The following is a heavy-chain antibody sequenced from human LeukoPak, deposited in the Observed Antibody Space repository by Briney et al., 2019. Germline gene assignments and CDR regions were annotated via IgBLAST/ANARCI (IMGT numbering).Heavy chain of an antibody. CDR3: ARGAFGTVVTYPFDH. CDR1: GGTFSSYA. J-gene: IGHJ4*02. V-gene: IGHV1-69*05. D-gene: IGHD4-23*01. CDR2: IIPIFGAA. Sequence: GSSVKVSCKASGGTFSSYAISWVRQAPGQGLEWMGGIIPIFGAANYAQKFQGRVTITTDESTSTAYMELSSLRSEDTAVYYCARGAFGTVVTYPFDHWGQGTLVTVSS.